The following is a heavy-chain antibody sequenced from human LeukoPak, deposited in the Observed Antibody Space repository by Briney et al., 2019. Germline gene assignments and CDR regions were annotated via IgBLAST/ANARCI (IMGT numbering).Heavy chain of an antibody. CDR1: GFTFSNYA. D-gene: IGHD1-26*01. CDR2: LSYDGSSK. Sequence: GRSLRLSCAASGFTFSNYAIHWVRQAPGKGLEWVADLSYDGSSKYFADSVKGRFTISRDTSKNTVYLQMNSLRPEDTAVYNCARSRASTRNYFDYWGQGTLVTVSS. J-gene: IGHJ4*02. V-gene: IGHV3-30*01. CDR3: ARSRASTRNYFDY.